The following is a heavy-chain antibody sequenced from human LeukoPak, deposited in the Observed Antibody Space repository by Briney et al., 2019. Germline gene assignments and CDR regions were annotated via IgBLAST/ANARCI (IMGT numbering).Heavy chain of an antibody. D-gene: IGHD1-26*01. CDR2: IFHSGTT. J-gene: IGHJ6*03. CDR3: ARTRPQDYATSYMGV. Sequence: SDSLSLTCNVSGDSISSDYWSWIRQTPGKGLEWIGFIFHSGTTDYNPSLQSRATISIDTSRKSFSLKLLSVTAADTAVYYCARTRPQDYATSYMGVWGTGATVTVSS. V-gene: IGHV4-59*08. CDR1: GDSISSDY.